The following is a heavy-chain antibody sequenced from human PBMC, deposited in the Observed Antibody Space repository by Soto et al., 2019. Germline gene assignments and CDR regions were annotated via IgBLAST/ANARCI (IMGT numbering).Heavy chain of an antibody. D-gene: IGHD6-13*01. CDR3: ASLIAAAGYSWFDP. J-gene: IGHJ5*02. Sequence: GPEVKKPGASVKVSCKASGYTFSSSGISWVRQAPGQGLEWMGLINSYNGNTDFAQKFRGRVTMTTDTSTSTAYMELRSLRSDDTAIYYCASLIAAAGYSWFDPWGQGTLVIVSS. CDR2: INSYNGNT. V-gene: IGHV1-18*01. CDR1: GYTFSSSG.